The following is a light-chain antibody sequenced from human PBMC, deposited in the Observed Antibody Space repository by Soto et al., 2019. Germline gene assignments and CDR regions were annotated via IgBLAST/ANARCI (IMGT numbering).Light chain of an antibody. CDR1: QSVTGTN. V-gene: IGKV3-20*01. CDR2: DAV. CDR3: HQYGSSLGT. J-gene: IGKJ2*01. Sequence: EILLTQSPGTLSLSPVEGATLSFMASQSVTGTNLAWYQQRPGQAPRLLIYDAVRRATGIPDRFSGSGSGTDFTLTISRLEPGDFAVYYCHQYGSSLGTFGQGTKVDI.